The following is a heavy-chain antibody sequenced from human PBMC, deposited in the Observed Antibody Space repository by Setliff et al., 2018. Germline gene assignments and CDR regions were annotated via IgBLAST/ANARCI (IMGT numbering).Heavy chain of an antibody. V-gene: IGHV4-39*01. Sequence: SETLSLTCTVSGGSISSSSYYWGWIRQPPGKGLEWIGSIYYSGSTYYNPSLKSRVTISVDTSKNQFSLKRSSVTAADTAVYYSARRGGSGWSWEGGFDPRGQGTLVTVS. D-gene: IGHD6-19*01. CDR3: ARRGGSGWSWEGGFDP. CDR2: IYYSGST. J-gene: IGHJ5*02. CDR1: GGSISSSSYY.